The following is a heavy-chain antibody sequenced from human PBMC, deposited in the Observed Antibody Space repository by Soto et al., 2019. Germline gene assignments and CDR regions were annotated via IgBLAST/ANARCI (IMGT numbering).Heavy chain of an antibody. CDR1: GFTFSAYS. D-gene: IGHD3-10*01. Sequence: PGGSLRLSCAASGFTFSAYSMNWIRQAPGKGLEWVSYISGNGRNMYYADSVKGRFTLSRDNGKNSLYLQMNSLRDDDTAVYYCAGDSVFAFHIWGQGTVVTVS. CDR3: AGDSVFAFHI. V-gene: IGHV3-48*02. J-gene: IGHJ3*02. CDR2: ISGNGRNM.